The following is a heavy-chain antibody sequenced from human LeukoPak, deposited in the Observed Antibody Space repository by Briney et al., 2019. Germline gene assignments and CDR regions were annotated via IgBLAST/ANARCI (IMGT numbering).Heavy chain of an antibody. V-gene: IGHV1-69*04. D-gene: IGHD3-16*01. CDR1: GGRFISYA. CDR2: VIHIGGRA. CDR3: GRDMAVMASFFHY. J-gene: IGHJ4*02. Sequence: AGVKVSFKAAGGRFISYAISWVRRAPGGGGEGRGRVIHIGGRANYAQKFQGRVTITADKYTNKAYMELSRLRAGETAVYYCGRDMAVMASFFHYWGQGTLVTVSS.